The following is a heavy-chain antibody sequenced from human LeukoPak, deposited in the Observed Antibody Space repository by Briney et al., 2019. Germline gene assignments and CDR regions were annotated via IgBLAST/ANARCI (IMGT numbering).Heavy chain of an antibody. V-gene: IGHV3-7*01. J-gene: IGHJ6*02. CDR2: INQDGSEK. CDR3: VRAMDV. CDR1: GFTFSSYW. Sequence: GGSLRLSCAASGFTFSSYWMNWVRQAPGKGLEWVANINQDGSEKYYVDSVKGRFIITRDNAKNSLYLQMNSLRADDTAVYYYVRAMDVWGQGTTVTVSS.